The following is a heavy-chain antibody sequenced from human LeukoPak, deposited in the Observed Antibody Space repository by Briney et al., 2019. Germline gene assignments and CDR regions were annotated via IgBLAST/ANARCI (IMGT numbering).Heavy chain of an antibody. V-gene: IGHV4-30-2*01. D-gene: IGHD6-6*01. Sequence: PSQTLSLTCTVSGGSISSGGYYWSWIRQPPGKGLEWIGYIYHSGSTYYNPSLKSRVTISVDRSKNQFSLKLSSVTAADTAVYYCARGRRDDAPGGIAARYFDYWGQGTLVTVSS. CDR1: GGSISSGGYY. J-gene: IGHJ4*02. CDR2: IYHSGST. CDR3: ARGRRDDAPGGIAARYFDY.